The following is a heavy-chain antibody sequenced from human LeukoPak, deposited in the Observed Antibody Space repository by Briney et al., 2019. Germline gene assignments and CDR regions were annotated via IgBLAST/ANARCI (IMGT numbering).Heavy chain of an antibody. CDR3: ARFRMFYGQYYYYYYMDV. D-gene: IGHD3/OR15-3a*01. Sequence: KASETLSLTCTVSGGSISSSSYYWGWIRQPPGKGLEWIGYIYYSGSTNYNPSLKSRVTISVDTSKNQFSLKLSSVTAADTAVYYCARFRMFYGQYYYYYYMDVWGKGTTVTVSS. CDR1: GGSISSSSYY. V-gene: IGHV4-61*05. CDR2: IYYSGST. J-gene: IGHJ6*03.